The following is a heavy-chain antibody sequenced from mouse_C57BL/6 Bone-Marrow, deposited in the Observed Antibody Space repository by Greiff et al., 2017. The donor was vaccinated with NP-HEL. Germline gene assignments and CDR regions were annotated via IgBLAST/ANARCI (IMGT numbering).Heavy chain of an antibody. Sequence: VKLVESGAELARPGASVKLSCKASGYTFTSYGISWVKQRTGQGLEWIGEIYPRSGNTYYNEKFKGKATLTADKSSSTAYMELRSLTSEDSAVYFCARKWLLLLDYWGQGTTLTVSS. CDR2: IYPRSGNT. V-gene: IGHV1-81*01. D-gene: IGHD2-3*01. CDR3: ARKWLLLLDY. J-gene: IGHJ2*01. CDR1: GYTFTSYG.